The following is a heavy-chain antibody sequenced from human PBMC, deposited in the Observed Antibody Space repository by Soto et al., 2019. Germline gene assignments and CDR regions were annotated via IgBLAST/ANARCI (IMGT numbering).Heavy chain of an antibody. CDR3: ARYDSSGWYYFDY. D-gene: IGHD6-19*01. CDR1: GGSISSSNYY. V-gene: IGHV4-39*01. Sequence: SETLSLTCTVSGGSISSSNYYWGWIRQPPGKGLEWIGSIYCIGSTYSNPSLKSRVTMSVDTSKNQFSLKLSSVTAADTAVYYCARYDSSGWYYFDYWGQGTLVTVSS. CDR2: IYCIGST. J-gene: IGHJ4*02.